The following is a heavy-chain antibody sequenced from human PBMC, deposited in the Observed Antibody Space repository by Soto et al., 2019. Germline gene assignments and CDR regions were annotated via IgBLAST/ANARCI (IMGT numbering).Heavy chain of an antibody. D-gene: IGHD2-2*01. Sequence: QVQLVQSGAEVKKPGSSVKVSCKASGGTFSSYAISWVRQAPGQGLEWMGGIIPIFGTANYAQKFQGRVTITADESTSTDYMERSSMRYEDTAVYYCASHHQLGYYYYGMDVWGQGTTVTVSS. V-gene: IGHV1-69*01. CDR3: ASHHQLGYYYYGMDV. J-gene: IGHJ6*02. CDR1: GGTFSSYA. CDR2: IIPIFGTA.